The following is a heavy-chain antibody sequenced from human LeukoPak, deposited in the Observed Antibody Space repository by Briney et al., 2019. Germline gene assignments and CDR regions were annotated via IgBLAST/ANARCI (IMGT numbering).Heavy chain of an antibody. J-gene: IGHJ5*02. Sequence: PGGSLRLSCAASGFTFSSYSMNWVRQAPGKGLGWVSSISSSSSYIYYADSVKGRFTISRDNAKNSLYLQMNSLRAEDTAVYYCARGLVFRGDPWGQGTLVTVSS. CDR3: ARGLVFRGDP. D-gene: IGHD7-27*01. V-gene: IGHV3-21*01. CDR2: ISSSSSYI. CDR1: GFTFSSYS.